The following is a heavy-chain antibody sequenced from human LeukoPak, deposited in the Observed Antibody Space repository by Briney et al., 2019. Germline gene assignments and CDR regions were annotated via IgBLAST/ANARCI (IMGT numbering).Heavy chain of an antibody. Sequence: PGGSLRLSCAASGFTFSSYSMNWVRQAPGKGLEWVSYISSSSSTIYYADSVKGRFTLSRDNAKNSLYLQMNSLRAEDTAVYYCAKEEGYYYDSGGYYVEYFQHWGQGTLVTVSS. D-gene: IGHD3-22*01. V-gene: IGHV3-48*01. CDR1: GFTFSSYS. CDR3: AKEEGYYYDSGGYYVEYFQH. J-gene: IGHJ1*01. CDR2: ISSSSSTI.